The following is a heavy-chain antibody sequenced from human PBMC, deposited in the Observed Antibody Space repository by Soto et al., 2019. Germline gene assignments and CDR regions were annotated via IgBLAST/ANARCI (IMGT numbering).Heavy chain of an antibody. CDR3: ARDLGYCRSGTCYREWFDT. D-gene: IGHD2-15*01. V-gene: IGHV1-18*01. Sequence: QVQLVQSGAEVKKPGASVKVSCKASGYTFTTHGISWVRQAPGQGLEWMGWVSGDNGHTNYAQSLQGRVTMTTDTCTNTAYMELRSLRSDDTAVYYWARDLGYCRSGTCYREWFDTWGQGTRVIVSS. J-gene: IGHJ5*02. CDR2: VSGDNGHT. CDR1: GYTFTTHG.